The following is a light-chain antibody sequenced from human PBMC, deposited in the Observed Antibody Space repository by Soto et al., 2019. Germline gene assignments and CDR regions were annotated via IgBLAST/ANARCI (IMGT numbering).Light chain of an antibody. V-gene: IGKV2-30*01. CDR2: QAS. CDR1: QSLVYRDGIAY. CDR3: IQGTHWPPYT. Sequence: DVVMPQSPLSLPVTLGQPASISCRSSQSLVYRDGIAYLNWFHQRPGQSPRRLIYQASHRDSGVTGRFSGSGSGTVFTLKISSVEAEDVGVYYCIQGTHWPPYTFGQGTRLEIK. J-gene: IGKJ2*01.